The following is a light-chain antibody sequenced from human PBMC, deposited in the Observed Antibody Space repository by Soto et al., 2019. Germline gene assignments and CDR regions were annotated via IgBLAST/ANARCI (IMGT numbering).Light chain of an antibody. Sequence: DIQMTQSPSTLSASVGDRVTITCRASQSISDTLAWYQRKPGKAPKLLIFDGSSLESGVSSRFSGSGSGTAFTLPISSLQPDNFAPYYCQHYSTVWACGQGTKVEI. CDR1: QSISDT. J-gene: IGKJ1*01. CDR3: QHYSTVWA. CDR2: DGS. V-gene: IGKV1-5*01.